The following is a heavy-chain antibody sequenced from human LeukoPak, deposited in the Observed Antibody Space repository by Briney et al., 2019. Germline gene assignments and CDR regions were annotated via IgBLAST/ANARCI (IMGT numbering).Heavy chain of an antibody. CDR3: ARANYGDTSYYFDY. CDR2: INHSVRT. CDR1: GGSLRGYN. V-gene: IGHV4-34*01. Sequence: SQTLSLTCAVYGGSLRGYNWSWIRQTPRKGLERIGGINHSVRTNNNTPLNSRVTISVDTSKNQFSLKLSSVTAADTAVYYCARANYGDTSYYFDYWGQGTLVTVSS. D-gene: IGHD4-17*01. J-gene: IGHJ4*02.